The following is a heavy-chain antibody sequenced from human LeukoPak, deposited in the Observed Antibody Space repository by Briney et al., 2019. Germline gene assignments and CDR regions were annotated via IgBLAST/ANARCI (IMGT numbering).Heavy chain of an antibody. J-gene: IGHJ4*02. CDR2: INPSGGST. V-gene: IGHV1-46*01. D-gene: IGHD6-19*01. CDR3: ATVSSVAGTGRYYFDY. CDR1: GYTFTSYY. Sequence: ASVKVSCKASGYTFTSYYMHWVRQAPGQGLEWMGIINPSGGSTSYAQKFQGRVTMTRDTSTSTVYMELSSLRSEDTAVYYCATVSSVAGTGRYYFDYWGQGTLVTVSS.